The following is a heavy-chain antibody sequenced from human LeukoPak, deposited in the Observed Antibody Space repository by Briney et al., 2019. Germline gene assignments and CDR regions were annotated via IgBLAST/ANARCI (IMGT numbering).Heavy chain of an antibody. D-gene: IGHD2-15*01. CDR1: GFTFSSYA. V-gene: IGHV3-23*01. CDR2: ISGSGGST. CDR3: AKEGVVVVAATESHFQH. Sequence: PGGSLRLSCAASGFTFSSYAMSWVRQAPGKGLEWVSAISGSGGSTYYADSVKGRFTISRDNSKNTLYLQMNSLRAEDAAVYYCAKEGVVVVAATESHFQHWGQGTLVTVSS. J-gene: IGHJ1*01.